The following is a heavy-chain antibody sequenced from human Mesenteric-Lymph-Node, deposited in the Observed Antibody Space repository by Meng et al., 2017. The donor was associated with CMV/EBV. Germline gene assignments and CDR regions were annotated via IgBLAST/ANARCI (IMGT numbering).Heavy chain of an antibody. Sequence: GESLKISCKGSEYTFSTYWIGWVRQTPGKGLEWMGIIFPDDSDTRYNPSFQGLITISADKSISTAYLQWSSLKASDTAMYYCARSTTVTDFDSWGQGTLVTVSS. J-gene: IGHJ4*02. CDR1: EYTFSTYW. D-gene: IGHD4-11*01. CDR3: ARSTTVTDFDS. CDR2: IFPDDSDT. V-gene: IGHV5-51*01.